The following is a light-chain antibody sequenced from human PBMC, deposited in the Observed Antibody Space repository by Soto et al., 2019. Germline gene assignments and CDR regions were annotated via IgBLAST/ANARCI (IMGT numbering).Light chain of an antibody. V-gene: IGKV1-39*01. CDR2: AAS. J-gene: IGKJ3*01. Sequence: DLQMTQSPSSLSASVGDRVTITCRASQSISSYLNWYQQKPGKAPKLLIYAASSLQSGVPSRFSGSGSGTDFTLTISSLQPEDFATYYCQQSYSTPRLFGPGTKVDIK. CDR3: QQSYSTPRL. CDR1: QSISSY.